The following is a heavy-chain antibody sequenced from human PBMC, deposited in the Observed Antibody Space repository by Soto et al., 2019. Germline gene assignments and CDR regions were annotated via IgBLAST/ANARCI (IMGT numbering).Heavy chain of an antibody. CDR3: ARDLRGPRVRSGYNWFDP. V-gene: IGHV4-39*07. J-gene: IGHJ5*02. CDR2: IYYSGST. D-gene: IGHD3-10*01. CDR1: GGSISSSSYY. Sequence: SETLSLTCTVSGGSISSSSYYWGWIRQPPGKGLEWIGSIYYSGSTYYNPSLKSRVTISVDTSKNQFSLKLSSVTAADTAVYYCARDLRGPRVRSGYNWFDPWGQGTLVTVSS.